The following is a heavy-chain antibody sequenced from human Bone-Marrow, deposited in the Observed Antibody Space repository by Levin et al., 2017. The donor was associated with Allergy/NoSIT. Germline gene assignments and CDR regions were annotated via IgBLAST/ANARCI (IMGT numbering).Heavy chain of an antibody. CDR1: EFTFSGSA. Sequence: GGSLRLSCAASEFTFSGSAVHWVRQASGKGLEWVGRIRNKANTYATEYAASVKGRFSISRDDSKNTAYLQMNSLKTEDTAVYYCARVYGDYGDAFDLWGQGTMVIVSS. CDR3: ARVYGDYGDAFDL. J-gene: IGHJ3*01. V-gene: IGHV3-73*01. D-gene: IGHD4-17*01. CDR2: IRNKANTYAT.